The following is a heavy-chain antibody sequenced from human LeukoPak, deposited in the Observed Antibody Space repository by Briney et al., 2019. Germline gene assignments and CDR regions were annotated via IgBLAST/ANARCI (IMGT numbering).Heavy chain of an antibody. CDR3: AKGAYYDSSGYQISGYYFDY. CDR2: IWYDGSNK. D-gene: IGHD3-22*01. CDR1: GFTFSSYG. J-gene: IGHJ4*02. Sequence: GGSLRLSCAASGFTFSSYGMHWVRQAPGKGLEWVAVIWYDGSNKYYADSVKGRFTISRDNSKNTLYLQMNSLRAEDTAVYYCAKGAYYDSSGYQISGYYFDYWGQGTLVTGSS. V-gene: IGHV3-33*06.